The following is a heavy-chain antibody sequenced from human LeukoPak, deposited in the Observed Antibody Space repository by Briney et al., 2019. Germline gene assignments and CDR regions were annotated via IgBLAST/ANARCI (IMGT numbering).Heavy chain of an antibody. D-gene: IGHD3-3*01. J-gene: IGHJ6*03. Sequence: GASVKVSCKASGYTFTAYYIHWVRQAPGQGLEWMGWLNPNSGGTNYAQKFQGRVTMARDTSISTAYMELTSLTSDDTAVYYCARDGGDGHSHAHMDVWGKGTTVTVSS. V-gene: IGHV1-2*02. CDR3: ARDGGDGHSHAHMDV. CDR1: GYTFTAYY. CDR2: LNPNSGGT.